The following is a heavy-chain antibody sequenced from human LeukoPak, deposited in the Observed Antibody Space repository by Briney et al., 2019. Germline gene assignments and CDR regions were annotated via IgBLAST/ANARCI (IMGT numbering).Heavy chain of an antibody. CDR1: GFTFSSYA. D-gene: IGHD2-15*01. CDR2: ISSNGGST. CDR3: VKGSCTRGSCFLDY. V-gene: IGHV3-64D*06. Sequence: PGGSLRLSCSASGFTFSSYAIHWVRQAPGKGLEYVSAISSNGGSTYHADSVRGRFTISRDNPKNTLYLQMSSLRAEDTAVYYCVKGSCTRGSCFLDYWGQGTLVTVSS. J-gene: IGHJ4*02.